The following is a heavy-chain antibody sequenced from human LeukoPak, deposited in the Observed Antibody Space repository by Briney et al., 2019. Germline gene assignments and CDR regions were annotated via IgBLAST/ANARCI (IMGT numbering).Heavy chain of an antibody. CDR3: ARGNYYYDSSGYYN. J-gene: IGHJ4*02. Sequence: PSLTLSLTCAVSGGSISSGGYSWSWIRQPPGKGLEWIGYIYHSGSTYYNPSLKSRVTISVDGSKNQFSLKLSSVTAADTAVYYCARGNYYYDSSGYYNWGQGTLVTVSS. D-gene: IGHD3-22*01. V-gene: IGHV4-30-2*01. CDR2: IYHSGST. CDR1: GGSISSGGYS.